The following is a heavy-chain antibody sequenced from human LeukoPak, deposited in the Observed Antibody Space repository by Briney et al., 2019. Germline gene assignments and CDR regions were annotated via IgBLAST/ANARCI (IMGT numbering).Heavy chain of an antibody. Sequence: PGGSLRLSCAASGFTFSSYSMNWVRQAPGKGLEWVSSISSSSSYIYYADSVKGRFTISRDNAKNSLYLQMNSLRAEDTAVYYCARDPSPSITMARGTWFDPWGQGTLVTVSS. CDR1: GFTFSSYS. CDR3: ARDPSPSITMARGTWFDP. J-gene: IGHJ5*02. D-gene: IGHD3-10*01. CDR2: ISSSSSYI. V-gene: IGHV3-21*01.